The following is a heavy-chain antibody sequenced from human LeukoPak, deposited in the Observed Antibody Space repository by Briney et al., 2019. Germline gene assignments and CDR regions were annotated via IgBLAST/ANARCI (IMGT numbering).Heavy chain of an antibody. Sequence: GGSLRLSCEDSGFSFSVFWMHWVRQAPRKGLVWVSRIRSDGTTTDYADSVKGRFTISRDNVKNTLYLQMNSLRVEDSAVYYCTRDWRNMAFDHWGQGTLVTVSS. D-gene: IGHD3-3*01. V-gene: IGHV3-74*01. CDR2: IRSDGTTT. CDR3: TRDWRNMAFDH. J-gene: IGHJ4*02. CDR1: GFSFSVFW.